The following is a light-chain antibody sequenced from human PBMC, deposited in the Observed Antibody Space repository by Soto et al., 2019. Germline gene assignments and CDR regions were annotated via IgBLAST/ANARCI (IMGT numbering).Light chain of an antibody. J-gene: IGKJ5*01. V-gene: IGKV3-15*01. Sequence: IVMSQWPATLSGSHGDRATLSCGASQSVSSKLASYQQQPPQAPRLLIYGASTRATGIPARFSGSGSATEFTLPISSLQPEDFAVYYCQQYNNWPPITFGHGTRLEIK. CDR3: QQYNNWPPIT. CDR1: QSVSSK. CDR2: GAS.